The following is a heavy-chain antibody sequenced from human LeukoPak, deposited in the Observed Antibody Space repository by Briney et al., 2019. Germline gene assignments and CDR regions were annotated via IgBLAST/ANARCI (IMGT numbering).Heavy chain of an antibody. D-gene: IGHD2-15*01. CDR1: GFTFSSYS. V-gene: IGHV3-21*03. Sequence: GGSLRLSCAASGFTFSSYSMNWVRQAPGKGLEWVSSISSSSSYIYYADSVKGRFTISRDNAKNSLYLQMNSLRAEDTAVYYCTTDIVVVVAATAADYWGQGTLVTVSS. CDR3: TTDIVVVVAATAADY. CDR2: ISSSSSYI. J-gene: IGHJ4*02.